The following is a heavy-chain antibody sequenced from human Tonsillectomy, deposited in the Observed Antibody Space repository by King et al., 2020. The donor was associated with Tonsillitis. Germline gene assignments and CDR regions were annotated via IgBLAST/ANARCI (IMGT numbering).Heavy chain of an antibody. Sequence: QLQESGPGLVKPSETSSLTCTVSGASISSSSYYWGWIRQPPGKGLEWIGSIYYSGSTYYNPSLKSRVTISVDTSKNQFSLKLSSVTAADTAVYYCATLRGSSAFVFYWGQGTLVTVSS. V-gene: IGHV4-39*01. CDR2: IYYSGST. J-gene: IGHJ4*02. CDR3: ATLRGSSAFVFY. CDR1: GASISSSSYY. D-gene: IGHD2-2*01.